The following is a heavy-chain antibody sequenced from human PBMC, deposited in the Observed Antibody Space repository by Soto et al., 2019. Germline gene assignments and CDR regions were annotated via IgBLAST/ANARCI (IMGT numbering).Heavy chain of an antibody. CDR1: GGSISSGGYY. Sequence: SETLSLTCTVSGGSISSGGYYWSWIRQHPGKGLEWIGYIYYSGSTYYNPSLKSRVTISVDTSKNQFSLKLSSVTAADTAVYYCAIPMEVAGTHWGQGTLVTVSS. CDR3: AIPMEVAGTH. J-gene: IGHJ4*02. CDR2: IYYSGST. V-gene: IGHV4-31*03. D-gene: IGHD6-19*01.